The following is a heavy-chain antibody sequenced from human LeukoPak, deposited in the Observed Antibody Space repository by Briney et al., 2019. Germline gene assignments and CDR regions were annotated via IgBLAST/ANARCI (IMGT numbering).Heavy chain of an antibody. D-gene: IGHD3-22*01. V-gene: IGHV5-51*01. CDR3: ASRGYYDSSGYPSNAFDI. CDR1: GYSFTSYW. Sequence: GESLKISCKGSGYSFTSYWIGWVRQMPGKGLEWMGIIYPGDSDTRYSPSFQGQVTTSADKSISTAYLQWSSLKASDTAMYYCASRGYYDSSGYPSNAFDIWGQGTMVTVSS. CDR2: IYPGDSDT. J-gene: IGHJ3*02.